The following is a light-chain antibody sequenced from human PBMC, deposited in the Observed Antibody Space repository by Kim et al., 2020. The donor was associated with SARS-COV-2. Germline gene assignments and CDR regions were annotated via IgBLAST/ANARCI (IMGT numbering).Light chain of an antibody. CDR1: SDDVGGYDH. CDR3: SSYTARTTLV. J-gene: IGLJ2*01. V-gene: IGLV2-14*04. CDR2: DVN. Sequence: GQSITTTLPGTSDDVGGYDHVSWYQQYPGKAPKLMIYDVNHRPSGVSNRFSGSKSGKTASLTISGLQAEDEADYYCSSYTARTTLVFGGGTQLTVL.